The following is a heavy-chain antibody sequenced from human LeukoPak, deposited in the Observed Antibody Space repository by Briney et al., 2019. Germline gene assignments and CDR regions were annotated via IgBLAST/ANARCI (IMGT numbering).Heavy chain of an antibody. CDR3: ARLGIDY. Sequence: PSETLSLTCAVSGYSISSGYYWGWIRQPPGKGLQWIGSIYHSGSTYYNPSLKSRVTISVDTSKNQFSLKLSSVTAADTAVYYCARLGIDYWGQGTLVTVSS. CDR2: IYHSGST. J-gene: IGHJ4*02. CDR1: GYSISSGYY. V-gene: IGHV4-38-2*01. D-gene: IGHD7-27*01.